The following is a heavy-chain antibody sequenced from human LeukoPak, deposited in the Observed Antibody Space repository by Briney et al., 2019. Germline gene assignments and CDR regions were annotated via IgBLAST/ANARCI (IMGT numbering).Heavy chain of an antibody. V-gene: IGHV3-30*02. J-gene: IGHJ3*02. Sequence: GGSLRLSCAASGFTFSSYGMHWVRQAPGKGLEWVAFIRYDGSNKYYADSVKGRFTISRDNSKNTLYLQMNSLRAEDTAVYYCAKDSSGWSGLVAFDIWGQGTMVTVSS. D-gene: IGHD6-19*01. CDR1: GFTFSSYG. CDR3: AKDSSGWSGLVAFDI. CDR2: IRYDGSNK.